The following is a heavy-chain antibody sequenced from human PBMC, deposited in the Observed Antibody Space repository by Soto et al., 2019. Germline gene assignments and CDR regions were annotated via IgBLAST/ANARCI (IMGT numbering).Heavy chain of an antibody. CDR3: ARGPPYSSPDY. CDR1: GFTFSSYW. V-gene: IGHV3-74*01. D-gene: IGHD6-13*01. J-gene: IGHJ4*02. Sequence: EVQLVDSGGGLVQPGGSLRLSCAASGFTFSSYWMHWVRQAPGKGLVWVSRINSDGSTTSYADSVKGRFTISRDNAKNTLYLQMNSLRAADTAVYYCARGPPYSSPDYWGQGTLATVSS. CDR2: INSDGSTT.